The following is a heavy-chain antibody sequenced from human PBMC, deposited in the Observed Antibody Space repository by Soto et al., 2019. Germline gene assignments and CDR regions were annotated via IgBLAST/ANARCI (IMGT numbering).Heavy chain of an antibody. CDR2: ISSSSRTI. D-gene: IGHD6-6*01. CDR3: ARDIPPRQIYYYYGMDV. V-gene: IGHV3-48*02. J-gene: IGHJ6*02. Sequence: GGSLRLSCAASGFTFSNYSMNWVRQAPGRGLEWVSYISSSSRTIFYADSVKGRFTISSDNAKNSLYLQMNSLRDEDTAVYYCARDIPPRQIYYYYGMDVWGQGTTVTVSS. CDR1: GFTFSNYS.